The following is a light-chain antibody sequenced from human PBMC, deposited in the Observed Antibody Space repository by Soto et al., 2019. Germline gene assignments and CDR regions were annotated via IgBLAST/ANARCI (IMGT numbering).Light chain of an antibody. CDR1: SSDVGGYNY. CDR3: CSYANTYTSV. Sequence: QSVLTQPASVSGSPGQSITISCTGTSSDVGGYNYVSWYQQHPGKAPKFMIYDVTNRPSGVPDRFSGSKSGNTASLTISGLQAEDEADYYCCSYANTYTSVFGGGTKVTVL. J-gene: IGLJ2*01. V-gene: IGLV2-11*01. CDR2: DVT.